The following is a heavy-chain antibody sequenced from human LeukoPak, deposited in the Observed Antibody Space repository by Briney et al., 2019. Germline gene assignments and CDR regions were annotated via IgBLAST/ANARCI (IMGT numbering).Heavy chain of an antibody. CDR3: ARVSHCSSTSCPFDY. Sequence: SETLSPTCTVSGGSISSHYWSWIRQPPGKGLEWIGYIYYSGSTNYDPSLKSRVTISVDTSKNQFSLKLSSVTAADTAVYYCARVSHCSSTSCPFDYWGQGTLVTVSS. CDR1: GGSISSHY. CDR2: IYYSGST. D-gene: IGHD2-2*01. J-gene: IGHJ4*02. V-gene: IGHV4-59*11.